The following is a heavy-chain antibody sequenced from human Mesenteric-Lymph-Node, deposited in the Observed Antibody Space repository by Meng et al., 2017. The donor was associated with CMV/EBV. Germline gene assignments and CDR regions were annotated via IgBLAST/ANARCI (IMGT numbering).Heavy chain of an antibody. V-gene: IGHV4-34*01. CDR2: INHSGST. CDR3: ARGSSYDILTGYFDY. D-gene: IGHD3-9*01. Sequence: RPGGPGFFEPSGPLSVTCAVYCGSFSGYYWNWIRQSPEKGLEWIGEINHSGSTTYNPSFTSRIIISVDTSTNQISLNMSSVTAADTAVYYCARGSSYDILTGYFDYWGQGALVTVSS. J-gene: IGHJ4*02. CDR1: CGSFSGYY.